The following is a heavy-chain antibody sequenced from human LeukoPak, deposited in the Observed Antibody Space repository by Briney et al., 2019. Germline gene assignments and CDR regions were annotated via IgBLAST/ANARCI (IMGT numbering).Heavy chain of an antibody. CDR3: ARHIAESGTPDY. V-gene: IGHV3-30-3*01. J-gene: IGHJ4*02. D-gene: IGHD6-13*01. CDR1: EFTGFAFSGSA. CDR2: LSYDEINK. Sequence: TGGSLRLSCAASEFTGFAFSGSAMSWVRQAPGKGLEWVAILSYDEINKYYADSVKGRFTISRDNSKNTLYLQMNSLRPEDTAVYYCARHIAESGTPDYWGQGTLVTVSS.